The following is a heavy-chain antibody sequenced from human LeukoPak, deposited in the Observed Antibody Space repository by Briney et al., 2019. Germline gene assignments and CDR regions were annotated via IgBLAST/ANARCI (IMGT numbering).Heavy chain of an antibody. D-gene: IGHD2-21*02. CDR2: ISSSGANT. Sequence: GGSLRLSCAASGFTFSSYAMSWVRQAPGKGLEWVSPISSSGANTYYADSVKGRFTIARDNSKNTLYLQMSSLRAEDTAVYYCAKRDRPCSGDCSAPYYFDYWGQGTLVTVSS. V-gene: IGHV3-23*01. CDR3: AKRDRPCSGDCSAPYYFDY. CDR1: GFTFSSYA. J-gene: IGHJ4*02.